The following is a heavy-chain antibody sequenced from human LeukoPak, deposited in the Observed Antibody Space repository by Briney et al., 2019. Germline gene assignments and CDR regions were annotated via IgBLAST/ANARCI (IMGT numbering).Heavy chain of an antibody. Sequence: GSSVKVSCKASGGAFTSYAISWVRQAPGQGLEWMGGIIPIFGTANYAQKFQGRVTITADKSTSTAYMELSSLRSEDTAVYYCARRIAAAHDYRGQGTLVTVSS. CDR1: GGAFTSYA. CDR2: IIPIFGTA. V-gene: IGHV1-69*06. CDR3: ARRIAAAHDY. D-gene: IGHD6-13*01. J-gene: IGHJ4*02.